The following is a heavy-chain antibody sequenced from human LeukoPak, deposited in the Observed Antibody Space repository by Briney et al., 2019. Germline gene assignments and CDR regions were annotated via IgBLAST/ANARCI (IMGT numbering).Heavy chain of an antibody. Sequence: GGSLRLSCAASGFTFSSYGMHWVRQAPGKGLEWVAFIRYDGSNKYYADSVKGRFTISRDNSKNTLYLQMNSLKDEDTAVYYCAKSAAPGRAPQHSFDYWGQGTLVTVSS. CDR2: IRYDGSNK. D-gene: IGHD6-13*01. V-gene: IGHV3-30*02. CDR3: AKSAAPGRAPQHSFDY. J-gene: IGHJ4*02. CDR1: GFTFSSYG.